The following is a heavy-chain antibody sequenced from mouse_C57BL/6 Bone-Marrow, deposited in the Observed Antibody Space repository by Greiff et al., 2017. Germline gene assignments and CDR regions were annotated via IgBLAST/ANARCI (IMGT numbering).Heavy chain of an antibody. CDR2: IHPNSGST. V-gene: IGHV1-64*01. CDR3: AIPFITTVVARRNWYFDV. D-gene: IGHD1-1*01. CDR1: GYTFTSYW. Sequence: QVQLQQPGAELVKPGASVKLSCMASGYTFTSYWMHWVQQRPGPGLEWIGMIHPNSGSTNYNEKFKSKATLTVDKSSSTDSMQLSSLTSEDSAVYYCAIPFITTVVARRNWYFDVWGTGTTVTVSS. J-gene: IGHJ1*03.